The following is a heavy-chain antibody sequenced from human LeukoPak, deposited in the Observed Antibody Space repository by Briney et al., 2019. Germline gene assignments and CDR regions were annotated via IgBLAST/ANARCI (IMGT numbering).Heavy chain of an antibody. CDR3: ARDRDDDSSGYDDAFDI. J-gene: IGHJ3*02. CDR1: GFTVSSNY. D-gene: IGHD3-22*01. V-gene: IGHV3-66*01. Sequence: GGSLRLSCAASGFTVSSNYMTWVRQAPGKGLEWVSVIYTDGNTYYADSVKGRFTISRDNSKNTLYLQMGSLRAEDMAVYYCARDRDDDSSGYDDAFDIWGQGTMVTVSS. CDR2: IYTDGNT.